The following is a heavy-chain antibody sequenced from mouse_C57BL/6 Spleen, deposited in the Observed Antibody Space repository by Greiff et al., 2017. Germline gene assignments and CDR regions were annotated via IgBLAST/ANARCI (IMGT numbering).Heavy chain of an antibody. V-gene: IGHV14-3*01. CDR2: IDPANGNT. CDR3: ARNGNYHYAMDY. CDR1: GFNIKNTY. D-gene: IGHD2-1*01. Sequence: EVQLQQSVAELVRPGASVKLSCTASGFNIKNTYMPWVKQRPEQGLEWIARIDPANGNTKYAPKFQGKATITADTSSNTAYLQLSSLTSEDTAIYYCARNGNYHYAMDYWGKGTSVTVSS. J-gene: IGHJ4*01.